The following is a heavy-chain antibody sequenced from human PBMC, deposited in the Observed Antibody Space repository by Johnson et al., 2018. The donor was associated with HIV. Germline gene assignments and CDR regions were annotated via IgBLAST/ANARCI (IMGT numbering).Heavy chain of an antibody. D-gene: IGHD3-22*01. V-gene: IGHV3-30-3*02. CDR3: AKDGSTYYDSSGYLGEDAFEI. CDR1: GFTFSSYA. J-gene: IGHJ3*02. Sequence: QVQLVESGGGGVQPGRSLRLSCAASGFTFSSYAMHWVRQAPGKGLEWVAVMSYDGSNKYYADSVKGRFTISRDNSKNTLYLQMNSLRAEDPAVYYCAKDGSTYYDSSGYLGEDAFEIWGQGTMVTVSS. CDR2: MSYDGSNK.